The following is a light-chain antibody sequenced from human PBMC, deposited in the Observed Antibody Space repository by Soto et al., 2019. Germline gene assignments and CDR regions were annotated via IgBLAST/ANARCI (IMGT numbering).Light chain of an antibody. CDR1: QNINNW. CDR2: KAS. V-gene: IGKV1-5*03. Sequence: DIQMTQSPSTLSASVGDRVTITCRASQNINNWLAWYQQKPGKAPNLLIHKASSLQSGVPSRFSGSGSETEFTLTISSLQPDDFATYYCQQYKTFSEVSFGGGTKVEIK. J-gene: IGKJ4*01. CDR3: QQYKTFSEVS.